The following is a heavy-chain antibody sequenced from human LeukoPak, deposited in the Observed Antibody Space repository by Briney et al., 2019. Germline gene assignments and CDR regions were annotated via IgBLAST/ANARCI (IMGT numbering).Heavy chain of an antibody. J-gene: IGHJ4*02. V-gene: IGHV3-23*01. CDR2: ISGSGGST. D-gene: IGHD3-22*01. CDR1: GFTFSSYA. CDR3: AKDGAYYYYDSTFDY. Sequence: GGSLRLSCAASGFTFSSYAMSWVRRAPGKGLEWVSAISGSGGSTYYADSVKGRFTISRDNSKNTLYLQMNSLRAEDTAVYYCAKDGAYYYYDSTFDYWGQGTLVTVSS.